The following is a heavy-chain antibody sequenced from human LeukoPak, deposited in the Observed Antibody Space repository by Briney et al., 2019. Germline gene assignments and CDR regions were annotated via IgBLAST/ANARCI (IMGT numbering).Heavy chain of an antibody. V-gene: IGHV4-38-2*01. J-gene: IGHJ4*02. CDR3: AAIAVAGQFDF. CDR1: GYSISSGYY. Sequence: PSETLSLNCAVSGYSISSGYYWGWIRQPPGKGLEWIGNIYHSSNTYYSPSLKSRVTISVDMSKNHFSLKLSSITAADTAVYYCAAIAVAGQFDFWGQGILVTVSS. D-gene: IGHD6-19*01. CDR2: IYHSSNT.